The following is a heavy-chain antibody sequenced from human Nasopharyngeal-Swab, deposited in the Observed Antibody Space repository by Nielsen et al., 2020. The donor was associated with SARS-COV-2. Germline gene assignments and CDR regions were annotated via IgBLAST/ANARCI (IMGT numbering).Heavy chain of an antibody. CDR2: IYPGDSDT. Sequence: QDSCKGSGYSLTSYWIGEVRQMRSKDLEWMGIIYPGDSDTRYSPSFQGQVTISADKSISTAYLQWSSLKASGTAMYYCARLGITMVRGVSGGYYFDYWGQGTLVTVSS. V-gene: IGHV5-51*01. CDR1: GYSLTSYW. CDR3: ARLGITMVRGVSGGYYFDY. J-gene: IGHJ4*02. D-gene: IGHD3-10*01.